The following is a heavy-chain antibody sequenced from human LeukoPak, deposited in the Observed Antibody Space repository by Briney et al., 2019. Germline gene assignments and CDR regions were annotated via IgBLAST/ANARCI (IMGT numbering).Heavy chain of an antibody. CDR2: ISSSSSTI. V-gene: IGHV3-48*04. Sequence: GGSLRLSCAASGFTFSSYSMNWVRQAPGKGLEWVSYISSSSSTIYYADSVKGRFTISRDNAKNTLYLQMNSLRAEDTAVYYCARDGWPDAFDIWGQGTMVTVSS. D-gene: IGHD6-19*01. CDR3: ARDGWPDAFDI. J-gene: IGHJ3*02. CDR1: GFTFSSYS.